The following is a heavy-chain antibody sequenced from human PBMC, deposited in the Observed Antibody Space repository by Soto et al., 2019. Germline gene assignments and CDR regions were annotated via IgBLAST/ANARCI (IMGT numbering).Heavy chain of an antibody. CDR1: GFTSSSYW. CDR2: ISNDGSST. CDR3: ARDTYYYDSSDHFSADAFEI. V-gene: IGHV3-74*01. Sequence: GGSLRLSCAASGFTSSSYWIHWVRQAPGKGLVWVSRISNDGSSTNYADSVKGRFTISRDNAKNTVYLQMNSLRAEDTAVYYCARDTYYYDSSDHFSADAFEIWGQGTMVTVSS. D-gene: IGHD3-22*01. J-gene: IGHJ3*02.